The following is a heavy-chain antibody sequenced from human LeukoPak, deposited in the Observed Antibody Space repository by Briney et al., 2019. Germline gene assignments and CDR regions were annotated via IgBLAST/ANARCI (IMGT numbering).Heavy chain of an antibody. CDR3: AKDGEVYSSSSPYPVY. Sequence: ASVKVSCKASGYTFTGYYIQWVRQAPGQGLEWMGWINPDSGVTNYAQKFQGRVTLTRDTSISTAYMELSRLRSDDTAVYYCAKDGEVYSSSSPYPVYWGQGTLVTVSS. D-gene: IGHD6-6*01. CDR1: GYTFTGYY. V-gene: IGHV1-2*02. CDR2: INPDSGVT. J-gene: IGHJ4*02.